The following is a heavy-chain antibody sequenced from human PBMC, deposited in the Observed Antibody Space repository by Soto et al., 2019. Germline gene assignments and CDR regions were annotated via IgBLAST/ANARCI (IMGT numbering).Heavy chain of an antibody. Sequence: QVQLVQSGAEVKKPGSSVKVSCKASGGTFSSYAISWVRQAPGQGLEWMGGIIPIFGTANYAQKFQGRVTITADKSTSTAYMELSSLRSEDTSVYYCARVEGENNWHYVLHSYYYGMDVWGQGTTVTVSS. CDR3: ARVEGENNWHYVLHSYYYGMDV. V-gene: IGHV1-69*06. CDR2: IIPIFGTA. J-gene: IGHJ6*02. CDR1: GGTFSSYA. D-gene: IGHD1-7*01.